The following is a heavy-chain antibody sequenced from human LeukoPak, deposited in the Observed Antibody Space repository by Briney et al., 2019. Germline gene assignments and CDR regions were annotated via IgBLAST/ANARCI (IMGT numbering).Heavy chain of an antibody. Sequence: ASVKVSCKASGYTFTGYYIHWVRQAPGQGLEWMGWISAYNGNTNYAQKLQGRVTMTTDTSTSTAYMELRSLRSDDTAVYYCARASYYSGPYYFDYWGQGTLVTVSS. CDR3: ARASYYSGPYYFDY. J-gene: IGHJ4*02. V-gene: IGHV1-18*04. CDR1: GYTFTGYY. CDR2: ISAYNGNT. D-gene: IGHD1-26*01.